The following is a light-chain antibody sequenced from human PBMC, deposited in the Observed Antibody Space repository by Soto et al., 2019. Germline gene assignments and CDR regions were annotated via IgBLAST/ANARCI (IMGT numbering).Light chain of an antibody. CDR2: GTS. J-gene: IGKJ4*01. CDR1: QNVGSRY. Sequence: EIVLTQSPGTLSLSPGERATLSCRASQNVGSRYLAWYQQKPGQAPRLLIYGTSNRATGIPDRFSGSGSGTDFSLTISSLEPGDLAVYYCQQYNRWPLTFGGGTKVEIK. V-gene: IGKV3-20*01. CDR3: QQYNRWPLT.